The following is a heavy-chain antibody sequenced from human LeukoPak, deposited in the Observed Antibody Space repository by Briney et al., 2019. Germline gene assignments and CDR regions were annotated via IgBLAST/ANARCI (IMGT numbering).Heavy chain of an antibody. Sequence: PGGSLRLSCAASGFTFSSYVMSWVRQAPGKGLEWVSSISGSGGSTYYADSVKGRFTVSRDNSKNTLYLQLNSLRAEDTAVYYCASQIAAAGTYLTPHYWGQGTLVTVSS. CDR2: ISGSGGST. V-gene: IGHV3-23*01. J-gene: IGHJ4*02. CDR1: GFTFSSYV. D-gene: IGHD6-13*01. CDR3: ASQIAAAGTYLTPHY.